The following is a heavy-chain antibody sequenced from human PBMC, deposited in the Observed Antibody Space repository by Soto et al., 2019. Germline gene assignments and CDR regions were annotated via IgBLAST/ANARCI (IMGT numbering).Heavy chain of an antibody. V-gene: IGHV4-39*01. J-gene: IGHJ4*02. D-gene: IGHD3-16*01. Sequence: PSETLSLTCAVSGGSISTTSYYWGWIRQPPGTGLEWIGSIYYSGTTYYNPSLTSRTTISIDTSKTHFSLKLSSVTAADTAVYYCVRSPLIRSPSRLSTYFDQWGQGTLVTVSS. CDR3: VRSPLIRSPSRLSTYFDQ. CDR1: GGSISTTSYY. CDR2: IYYSGTT.